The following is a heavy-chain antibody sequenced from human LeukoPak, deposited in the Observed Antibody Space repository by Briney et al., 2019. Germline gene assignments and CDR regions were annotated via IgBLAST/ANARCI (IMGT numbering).Heavy chain of an antibody. V-gene: IGHV3-21*01. CDR3: ARDMHSSSWYIGY. CDR1: GFTFSSYS. Sequence: GGSLRLSCAASGFTFSSYSMNWVRQAPGKGLEWVSSISSSSSYIYYADSVKGRFTISRDNAKNSLYLQMNSMRAEDTAVYYCARDMHSSSWYIGYWGQGTLVTVSS. D-gene: IGHD6-13*01. CDR2: ISSSSSYI. J-gene: IGHJ4*02.